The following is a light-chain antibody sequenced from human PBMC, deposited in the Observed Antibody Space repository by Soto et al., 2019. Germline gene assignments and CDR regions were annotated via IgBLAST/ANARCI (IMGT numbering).Light chain of an antibody. CDR2: GAS. V-gene: IGKV3-20*01. J-gene: IGKJ3*01. CDR3: QQHCNSFT. CDR1: QSVSSSY. Sequence: EIVLTQSPGTLSLSPGERATLSCRASQSVSSSYLACYQQKPGQAPRLLIYGASSRATGIPDRFRGSGSGTDFTITISRLEPEYIAVYYCQQHCNSFTFGLGTKVDIK.